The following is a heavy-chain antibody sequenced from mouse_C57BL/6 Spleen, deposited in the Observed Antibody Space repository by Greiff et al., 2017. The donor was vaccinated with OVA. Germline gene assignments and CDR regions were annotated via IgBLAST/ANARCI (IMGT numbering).Heavy chain of an antibody. CDR2: INPNNGGT. CDR1: GYTFTDYY. Sequence: EVQLQQSGPELVKPGASVKISCKASGYTFTDYYMNWVKQSHGKSLEWIGDINPNNGGTSYNQKFKGKATLTVDKSSSTAYMELRSLTSEDSAVYYCARGFYYDYDEAYWGQGTLVTVSA. V-gene: IGHV1-26*01. CDR3: ARGFYYDYDEAY. J-gene: IGHJ3*01. D-gene: IGHD2-4*01.